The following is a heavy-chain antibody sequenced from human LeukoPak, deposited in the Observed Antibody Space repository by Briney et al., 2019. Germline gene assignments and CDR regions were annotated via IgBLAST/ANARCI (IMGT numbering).Heavy chain of an antibody. V-gene: IGHV1-2*02. Sequence: ASVKVSCKASGYTFTGYYMHWVRQAPGQGLEWMGWINPNSGGTNYAQKFQGRVIMTRDMSTSTVYMELSSLSSEDTAVYYCARDSAPLTGTTLSGRQDYWGQGALVTVSS. CDR1: GYTFTGYY. D-gene: IGHD1-20*01. CDR3: ARDSAPLTGTTLSGRQDY. J-gene: IGHJ4*02. CDR2: INPNSGGT.